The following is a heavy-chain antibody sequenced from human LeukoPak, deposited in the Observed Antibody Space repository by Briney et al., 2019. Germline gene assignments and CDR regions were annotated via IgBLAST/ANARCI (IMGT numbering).Heavy chain of an antibody. D-gene: IGHD1-26*01. CDR2: IWYDGSNK. Sequence: GGSLRLSCAASGFTFSSYGMHWVRQAPGKGLEWVAVIWYDGSNKYYADSVKGRFTISRDNSKNTLYLQMNSLRAEDTAVYYCARGSGSYFYYYYGMDVWAKGPRSPSP. V-gene: IGHV3-33*01. J-gene: IGHJ6*02. CDR1: GFTFSSYG. CDR3: ARGSGSYFYYYYGMDV.